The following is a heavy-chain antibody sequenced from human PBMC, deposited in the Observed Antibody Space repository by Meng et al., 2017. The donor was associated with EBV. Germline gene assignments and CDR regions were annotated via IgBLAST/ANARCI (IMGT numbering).Heavy chain of an antibody. D-gene: IGHD6-6*01. CDR2: IYWDDDK. J-gene: IGHJ4*02. CDR1: WFSLSTRGVG. V-gene: IGHV2-5*02. Sequence: QITLEESGPTLVKPTQTLTLTCTFSWFSLSTRGVGVGWIRQPPGKALEWLALIYWDDDKRYSPSLKSRLTITKDTSKNQVVLTMTNMDPVDAATYYCAHIIAARPFDYWGQGTLVTVSS. CDR3: AHIIAARPFDY.